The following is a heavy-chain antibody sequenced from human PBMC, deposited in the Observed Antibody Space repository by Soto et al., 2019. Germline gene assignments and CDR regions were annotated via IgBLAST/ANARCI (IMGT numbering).Heavy chain of an antibody. D-gene: IGHD5-12*01. CDR3: ARYDAESGSNKLDP. CDR2: IYYTGNT. V-gene: IGHV4-61*01. Sequence: QVQLQESGPGVVKPSDTLSVTCTVSGGSVSSRSHFWSWILQPPGGGLQWIGYIYYTGNTNYSPSLKSRAPLSVDTSRNQFSLRLTSVTAADTAIYYCARYDAESGSNKLDPWGQGTLVTVSS. CDR1: GGSVSSRSHF. J-gene: IGHJ5*02.